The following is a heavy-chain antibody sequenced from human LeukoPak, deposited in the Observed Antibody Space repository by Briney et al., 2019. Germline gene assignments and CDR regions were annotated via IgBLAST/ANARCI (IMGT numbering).Heavy chain of an antibody. CDR1: GCTFTSYD. D-gene: IGHD6-13*01. CDR3: AIPPTQLDIGYYYYYGMDV. V-gene: IGHV1-8*01. J-gene: IGHJ6*02. Sequence: GASVKVSCKASGCTFTSYDINWVRQATGQGLEWMGWMNPNSGNTGYARKFQGRVTMTRNTSISTAYMELSSLRSEDTAVYYCAIPPTQLDIGYYYYYGMDVWGQGTTVTVSS. CDR2: MNPNSGNT.